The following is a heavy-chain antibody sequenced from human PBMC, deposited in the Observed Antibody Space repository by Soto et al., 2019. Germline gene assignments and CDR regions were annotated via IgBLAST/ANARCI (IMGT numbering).Heavy chain of an antibody. Sequence: GSLRLSCAASGFSFSSYAMSWVRQAPGKGLEWVSSVSGGGGSTYYADSVKGRFTISRDNSKSTLYLQMNSLRAEDTALYYCANEYCSGGSCYSRYWGQGTLVTVSS. CDR1: GFSFSSYA. D-gene: IGHD2-15*01. J-gene: IGHJ4*02. CDR3: ANEYCSGGSCYSRY. V-gene: IGHV3-23*01. CDR2: VSGGGGST.